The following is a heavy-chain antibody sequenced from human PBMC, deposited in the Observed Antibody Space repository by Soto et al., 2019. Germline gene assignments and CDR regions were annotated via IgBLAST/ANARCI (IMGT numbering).Heavy chain of an antibody. V-gene: IGHV4-31*02. CDR3: ARVGYCSSNSCYLGAEDAFDI. CDR2: IYYSGST. CDR1: GGSISSGGYY. Sequence: PSETLSLPWTVSGGSISSGGYYWSWIRQHPGKGLEWIGYIYYSGSTYYNPSLKSRVTISVGTSKNQFSLKLSSVTAADTAVYYCARVGYCSSNSCYLGAEDAFDIWGQGTRVTVSS. J-gene: IGHJ3*02. D-gene: IGHD2-2*01.